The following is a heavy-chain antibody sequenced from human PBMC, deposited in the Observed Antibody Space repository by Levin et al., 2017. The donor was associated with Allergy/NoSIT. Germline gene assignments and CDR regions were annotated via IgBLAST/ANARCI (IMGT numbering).Heavy chain of an antibody. J-gene: IGHJ4*02. V-gene: IGHV3-49*03. CDR2: IRSKAYGGTT. CDR3: TRDDFRPGPYFDY. CDR1: GFSFGDYA. D-gene: IGHD3/OR15-3a*01. Sequence: GGSLRLSCTASGFSFGDYAMSWFRQAPGKGLEWVGFIRSKAYGGTTEYAASVKGRFTISRDDSKSIAYLQMNGLKTEDTAVYYCTRDDFRPGPYFDYWGQGTLVTVSS.